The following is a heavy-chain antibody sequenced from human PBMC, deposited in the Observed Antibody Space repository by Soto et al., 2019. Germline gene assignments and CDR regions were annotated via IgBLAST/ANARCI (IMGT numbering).Heavy chain of an antibody. J-gene: IGHJ6*02. CDR2: ISYDGSNK. CDR1: GFTFSSYG. CDR3: AKDQLDSSGYYYVSCGMDV. D-gene: IGHD3-22*01. Sequence: LRLSCAASGFTFSSYGMHWVRQAPGKGLEWVAVISYDGSNKYYADSVKGRFTISRDNSKNTLYLQMNSLRAEDTAVYYCAKDQLDSSGYYYVSCGMDVWGQGTTVTVSS. V-gene: IGHV3-30*18.